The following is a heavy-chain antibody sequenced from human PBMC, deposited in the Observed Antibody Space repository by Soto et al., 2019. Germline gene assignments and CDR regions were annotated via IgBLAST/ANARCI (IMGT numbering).Heavy chain of an antibody. CDR2: INAGNGNT. CDR3: ARAGVTTPYDY. Sequence: ASVKASCKASGYTFTSYAMHWVRQAPGQRLEWMGWINAGNGNTKYSQKFQGRVTITRDTSTSTVFMELSSLRSEDAAVYYCARAGVTTPYDYWGQGTLVTVSS. CDR1: GYTFTSYA. V-gene: IGHV1-3*01. J-gene: IGHJ4*02. D-gene: IGHD2-21*02.